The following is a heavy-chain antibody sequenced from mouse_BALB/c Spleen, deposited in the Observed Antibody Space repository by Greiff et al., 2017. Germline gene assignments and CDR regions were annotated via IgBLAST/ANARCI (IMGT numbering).Heavy chain of an antibody. CDR3: ARVSTMITTDGSWFAY. CDR2: ISSGGST. V-gene: IGHV5-6-5*01. J-gene: IGHJ3*01. Sequence: EVMLVESGGGLVKPGGSLKLSCAASGFTFSSYAMSWVRQTPEKRLEWVASISSGGSTYYPDSVKGRFTISRDNARNILYLQMSSLRSEDTAMYYCARVSTMITTDGSWFAYWGQGTLVTVSA. CDR1: GFTFSSYA. D-gene: IGHD2-4*01.